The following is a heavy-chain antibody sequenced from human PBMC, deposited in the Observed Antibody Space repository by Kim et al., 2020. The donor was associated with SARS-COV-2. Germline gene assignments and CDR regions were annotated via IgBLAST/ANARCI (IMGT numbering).Heavy chain of an antibody. CDR3: VRGIGRFGANYGMDV. CDR1: GYTFSHYA. J-gene: IGHJ6*02. V-gene: IGHV1-3*01. D-gene: IGHD3-10*01. Sequence: ASVKVSCKASGYTFSHYAIHWVRQAPGQRLEWMGWIKAGNGYTKYSENFQGRVTFTSDTSASTAYMDLSSLRSEDTAMFFCVRGIGRFGANYGMDVWGRGTTVIVSS. CDR2: IKAGNGYT.